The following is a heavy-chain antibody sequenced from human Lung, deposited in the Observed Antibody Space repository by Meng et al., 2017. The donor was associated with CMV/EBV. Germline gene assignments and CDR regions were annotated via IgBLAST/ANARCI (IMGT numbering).Heavy chain of an antibody. V-gene: IGHV3-53*01. CDR3: ARVAYDFWSGFTYYFDY. Sequence: GRSXRPXXAPSGFTASTNYMSWVRQAPGRGLEWVSVIYSGGSTNYADSVKGRFTISRDNSKNTLYLQMNSLRAEDTDVYYCARVAYDFWSGFTYYFDYWGQGXLVTFSS. J-gene: IGHJ4*02. D-gene: IGHD3-3*01. CDR2: IYSGGST. CDR1: GFTASTNY.